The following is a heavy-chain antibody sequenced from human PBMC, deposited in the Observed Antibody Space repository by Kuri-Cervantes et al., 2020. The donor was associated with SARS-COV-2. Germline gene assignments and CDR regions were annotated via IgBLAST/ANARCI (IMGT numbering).Heavy chain of an antibody. CDR3: ALGYWGSGYPRYYYYMDV. CDR2: FDPEDGET. CDR1: GYTLTELS. D-gene: IGHD3-22*01. J-gene: IGHJ6*03. Sequence: ASVKVSCKVSGYTLTELSMHWVRQAPGKGLEWMGGFDPEDGETIYAQKFQGRVTMTEDTSTDTAYMELSSLRSEDTAVYYCALGYWGSGYPRYYYYMDVWGKGTTVTVSS. V-gene: IGHV1-24*01.